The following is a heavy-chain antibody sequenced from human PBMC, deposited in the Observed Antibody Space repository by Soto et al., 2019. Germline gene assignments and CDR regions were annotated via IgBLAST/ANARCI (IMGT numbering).Heavy chain of an antibody. V-gene: IGHV1-3*05. D-gene: IGHD5-12*01. CDR1: GYTFTSYA. Sequence: QVQLVQSGAEEKKPGASVKVSCKASGYTFTSYAMHWVRQAPGQRLEWMGWINAGNGNTKYSQKFQGRVTITRDTSASTAYMELSSLRSEDTAVYYCARDYSGYDPSSYGMDVWGQGTTVTVSS. J-gene: IGHJ6*02. CDR3: ARDYSGYDPSSYGMDV. CDR2: INAGNGNT.